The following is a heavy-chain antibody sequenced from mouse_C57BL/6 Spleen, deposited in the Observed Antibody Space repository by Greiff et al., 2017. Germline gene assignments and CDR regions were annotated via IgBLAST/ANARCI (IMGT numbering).Heavy chain of an antibody. J-gene: IGHJ4*01. D-gene: IGHD2-5*01. V-gene: IGHV1-54*01. CDR3: ARDYSNLYYGMDY. CDR2: INPGSGGT. CDR1: GYAFTNYL. Sequence: QVQLKQSGAELVRPGTSVKVSCKASGYAFTNYLIEWVKQRPGQGLEWIGVINPGSGGTNYNEKFKGKATLTADKSSSTAYMQLSSLTSEDSAVYFCARDYSNLYYGMDYWGQGTSVTVSS.